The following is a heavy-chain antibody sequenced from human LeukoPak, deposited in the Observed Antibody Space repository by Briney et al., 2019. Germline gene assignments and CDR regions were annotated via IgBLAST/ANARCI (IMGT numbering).Heavy chain of an antibody. CDR3: ARHSGLNWFDP. Sequence: SETLSLTCTVSGGSISSSSYYWGWIRQPPGKGLEWIGSIYYSGSTYYNPPLKSRVTISVDTSKNQFSLKLSSVTAADTAVYYCARHSGLNWFDPWGQGTLVTVSS. CDR2: IYYSGST. V-gene: IGHV4-39*01. CDR1: GGSISSSSYY. J-gene: IGHJ5*02. D-gene: IGHD3/OR15-3a*01.